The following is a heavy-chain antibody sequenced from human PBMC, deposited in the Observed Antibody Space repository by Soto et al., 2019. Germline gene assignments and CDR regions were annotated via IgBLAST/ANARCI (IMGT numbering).Heavy chain of an antibody. CDR3: ASDYGEIDAFDI. J-gene: IGHJ3*02. CDR2: VIPTLATA. D-gene: IGHD4-17*01. CDR1: GGPFNNHA. V-gene: IGHV1-69*01. Sequence: QVQLVQSGAEVKKPGSSVKVSCKTSGGPFNNHAINWVRKAPGQGLEWVGLVIPTLATADYAQKFQGRVTMTADEVTNTAYMELSSLRSDDTGVYYCASDYGEIDAFDIWGQGTLVTVSS.